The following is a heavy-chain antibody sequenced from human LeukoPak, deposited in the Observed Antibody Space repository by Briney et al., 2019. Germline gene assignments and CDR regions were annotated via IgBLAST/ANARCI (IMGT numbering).Heavy chain of an antibody. Sequence: SETLSLTCAVYGGSFSGYYWSWIRQPPGKGLEWIGEINHSGSTNYNPSLKSRVTISVDTSKNQFSLKLSSVTAADTAVYYCARRPIAAAGTPLPIVYGPWGQGTLVTVSS. CDR1: GGSFSGYY. V-gene: IGHV4-34*01. CDR2: INHSGST. J-gene: IGHJ5*02. D-gene: IGHD6-13*01. CDR3: ARRPIAAAGTPLPIVYGP.